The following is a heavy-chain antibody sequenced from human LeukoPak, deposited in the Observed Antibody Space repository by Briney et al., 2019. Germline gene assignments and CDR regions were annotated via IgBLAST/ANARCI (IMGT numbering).Heavy chain of an antibody. CDR2: INPSGGST. CDR1: GYTFTSYY. Sequence: ASVKVSCKASGYTFTSYYMYWVRQAPGQGLEWMGVINPSGGSTSYAQKFQGRVTMTRDTSTSTVYMELSSLRSEDTAGYFCARGELRGAFDMWGQGTMVTVSS. CDR3: ARGELRGAFDM. D-gene: IGHD1-26*01. V-gene: IGHV1-46*01. J-gene: IGHJ3*02.